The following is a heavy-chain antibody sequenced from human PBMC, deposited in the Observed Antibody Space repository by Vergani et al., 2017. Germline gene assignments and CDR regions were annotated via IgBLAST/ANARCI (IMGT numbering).Heavy chain of an antibody. CDR1: GGSFSGYY. CDR2: INHSGST. D-gene: IGHD3-10*01. CDR3: ARSRSRLRFDYYYGMDV. J-gene: IGHJ6*02. Sequence: QVQLQQWGAGLLKPSETLSLTCAVYGGSFSGYYWSWIRQPPGKGQEWIGEINHSGSTNYNPSLKSRVTISVDTSKNQFSLKLSSVTAADTAVYYCARSRSRLRFDYYYGMDVWGQGTTVTVSS. V-gene: IGHV4-34*01.